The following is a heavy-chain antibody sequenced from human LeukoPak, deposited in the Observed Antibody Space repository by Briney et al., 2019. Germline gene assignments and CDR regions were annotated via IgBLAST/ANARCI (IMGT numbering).Heavy chain of an antibody. J-gene: IGHJ6*03. Sequence: PSETLSLTCAVSGGSISSSNWWSWVRQPPGKGLEWIGEIYHSGSTNYNPSLKSRVTMSVDTSKNQFSLKLSSVTAADTAVYYCARDRVTVTTYYDYYYYMDVWGKGITVTISS. CDR1: GGSISSSNW. CDR3: ARDRVTVTTYYDYYYYMDV. V-gene: IGHV4-4*02. D-gene: IGHD4-17*01. CDR2: IYHSGST.